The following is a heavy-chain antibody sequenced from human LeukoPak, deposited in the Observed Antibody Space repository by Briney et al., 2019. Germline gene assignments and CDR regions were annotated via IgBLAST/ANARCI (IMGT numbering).Heavy chain of an antibody. Sequence: GASVKVSCKASGYTFTDYYVHWVRQVPGQPLEWMGWINTKSGDTKYAQKFQDRVTMTRETSIGTAYMELPRLRSDDMAIYYCAKTGPRGFYMDFWGQGTTVTVSS. J-gene: IGHJ6*03. CDR2: INTKSGDT. V-gene: IGHV1-2*02. CDR3: AKTGPRGFYMDF. CDR1: GYTFTDYY.